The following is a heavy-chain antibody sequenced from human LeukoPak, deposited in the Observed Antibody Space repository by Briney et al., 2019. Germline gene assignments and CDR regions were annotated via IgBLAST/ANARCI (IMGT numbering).Heavy chain of an antibody. D-gene: IGHD3-22*01. V-gene: IGHV3-23*01. CDR1: GFTFSSYG. Sequence: EGSLRLSCAASGFTFSSYGMSWVRQAPGKGLEWVSAISGSGDSTYYADSVKGRFTISRDNSKNTLYLQMNSLRAEDTAVYYCVKVGYYNDSSGYYLDYFDYWGQGTLVTVSS. CDR3: VKVGYYNDSSGYYLDYFDY. J-gene: IGHJ4*02. CDR2: ISGSGDST.